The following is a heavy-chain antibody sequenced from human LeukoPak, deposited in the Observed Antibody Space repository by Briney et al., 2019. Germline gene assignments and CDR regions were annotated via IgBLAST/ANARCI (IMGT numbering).Heavy chain of an antibody. Sequence: GGSLRLSCAASGFTFNRFWMHWVRQAPGKGLEWVAVISFDGSYEYYADSVKGRFTISRDTSKNTLYLQMNSLTVEDTAVYYCAKDRGGSYRGAFDYWGQGTLVTVSS. V-gene: IGHV3-30*18. CDR1: GFTFNRFW. D-gene: IGHD1-26*01. J-gene: IGHJ4*02. CDR3: AKDRGGSYRGAFDY. CDR2: ISFDGSYE.